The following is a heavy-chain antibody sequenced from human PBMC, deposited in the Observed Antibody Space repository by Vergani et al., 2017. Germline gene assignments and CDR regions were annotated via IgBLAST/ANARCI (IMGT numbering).Heavy chain of an antibody. CDR2: ISWNSGSI. J-gene: IGHJ3*02. D-gene: IGHD3-3*01. CDR3: AKEGVEKDDFDI. Sequence: EVQLVESGGGLVQPGRSLRLSCAASGFTFDDYAMHWVRQAPGKGLEWVSGISWNSGSIGYADSVKGRFTISRDNAKNSLYLQMNSLRAEDTALYYCAKEGVEKDDFDIWGKGTMVTVSS. CDR1: GFTFDDYA. V-gene: IGHV3-9*01.